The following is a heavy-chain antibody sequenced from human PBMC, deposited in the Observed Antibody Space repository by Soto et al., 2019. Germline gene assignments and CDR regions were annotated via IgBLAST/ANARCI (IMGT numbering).Heavy chain of an antibody. CDR2: IFYTGTT. Sequence: SETLSLTCTVTDGSVFGSSSLWVRVRQSPGKGLEWLGQIFYTGTTYYNPSLGSRITMSVDSSNSLFSLRLSSVTAADTAVYYCARGRGYSYGYYYYGMDVWGQGTTVTVSS. V-gene: IGHV4-39*02. CDR1: DGSVFGSSSL. CDR3: ARGRGYSYGYYYYGMDV. J-gene: IGHJ6*02. D-gene: IGHD5-18*01.